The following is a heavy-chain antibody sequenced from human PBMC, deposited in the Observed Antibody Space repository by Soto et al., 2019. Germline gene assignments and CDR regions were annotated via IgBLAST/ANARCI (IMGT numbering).Heavy chain of an antibody. Sequence: GGSLRLSCAASGFTFSSYAMHWVRQAPGKGLEWVAVISYDGSNKYYADSVKGRFTISRDNSKNTLYLQMNSLRAEDTAVYYCARPLRPYYYYGMDVWGQGTTVTVSS. CDR1: GFTFSSYA. CDR2: ISYDGSNK. J-gene: IGHJ6*02. CDR3: ARPLRPYYYYGMDV. V-gene: IGHV3-30-3*01.